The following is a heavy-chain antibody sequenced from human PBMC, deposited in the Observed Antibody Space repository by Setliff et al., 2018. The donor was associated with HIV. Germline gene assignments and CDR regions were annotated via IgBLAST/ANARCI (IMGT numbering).Heavy chain of an antibody. CDR3: TTGGAD. Sequence: PGGSLRLSCAASGFTFSKTWMTWVRQAQGKGLEWVGRIKSNIDGGTRDYAAPVKGRFTISRGDSKNTVYLQMNSLKSEDSALYYCTTGGADWGQGTRVTVSS. CDR2: IKSNIDGGTR. J-gene: IGHJ4*02. CDR1: GFTFSKTW. V-gene: IGHV3-15*01. D-gene: IGHD3-16*01.